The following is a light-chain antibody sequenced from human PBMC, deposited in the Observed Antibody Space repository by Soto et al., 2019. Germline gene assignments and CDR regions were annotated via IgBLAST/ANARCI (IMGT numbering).Light chain of an antibody. V-gene: IGKV3D-20*02. Sequence: EIVLTQSPGTLSLSPGERVTLSCRASQSLPTKALAWYQQKPGQTPRLLIYGASTRDTAIPDRFNGSGSGTDFTLTISSLEPEDSAIYYCQQRNIWPPVTFGQGTRLEIK. CDR3: QQRNIWPPVT. J-gene: IGKJ5*01. CDR2: GAS. CDR1: QSLPTKA.